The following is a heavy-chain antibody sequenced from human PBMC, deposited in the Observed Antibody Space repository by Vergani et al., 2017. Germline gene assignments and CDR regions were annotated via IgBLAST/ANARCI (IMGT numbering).Heavy chain of an antibody. Sequence: VQLVESGGGVVQPGRSLRLSCAASGFTFSSYRMHWVRQAPGKGLEWVSAISGSGGSTYYADSVKGRYTISRDNSKNTLYLQMNSLRAEDTAVYYCATRAYFDYWGQGTLVTVSS. V-gene: IGHV3-23*04. CDR1: GFTFSSYR. D-gene: IGHD3-10*01. CDR3: ATRAYFDY. CDR2: ISGSGGST. J-gene: IGHJ4*02.